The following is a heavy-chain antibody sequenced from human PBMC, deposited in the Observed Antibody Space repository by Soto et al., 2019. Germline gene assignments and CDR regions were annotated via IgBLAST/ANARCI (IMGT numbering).Heavy chain of an antibody. CDR2: MYCSGST. V-gene: IGHV4-31*03. Sequence: QVQLRESGPGLVKPSQTLSRTCTLSGGSINSGGYSWNWIRQHPGKCLERIGYMYCSGSTCYNPFLRSRVIISADTSENHFSLKLSSVTAADTAVYFCARGYRQSGYSSSWVFDYWGQGTLVNVSS. CDR1: GGSINSGGYS. J-gene: IGHJ4*02. D-gene: IGHD6-13*01. CDR3: ARGYRQSGYSSSWVFDY.